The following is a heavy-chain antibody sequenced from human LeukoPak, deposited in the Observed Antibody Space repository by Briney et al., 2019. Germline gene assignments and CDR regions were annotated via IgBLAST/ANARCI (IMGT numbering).Heavy chain of an antibody. Sequence: SDTLSLTCTVSGGSISSYYWNWIRQPAGKELEWIGRIYSSGNSGNPNYKSSLKSRVTMSLGTSKNQFSLKLSSVAAAGTAVYFCARGYYGSGSERRYYDYWGQGTLVTVSS. CDR3: ARGYYGSGSERRYYDY. CDR1: GGSISSYY. CDR2: IYSSGNSGNP. V-gene: IGHV4-4*07. J-gene: IGHJ4*02. D-gene: IGHD3-10*01.